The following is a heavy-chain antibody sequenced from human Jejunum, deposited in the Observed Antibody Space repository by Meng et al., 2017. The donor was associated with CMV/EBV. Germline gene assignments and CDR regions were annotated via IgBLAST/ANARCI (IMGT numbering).Heavy chain of an antibody. Sequence: GFTLGGYGMRWVRQAPGKGLEWVAFIHFDGTEKYYAASVKGRFTISRDNSKNTVYLQMNSLRGDDTAVYYCGKDPHDFWSGKNWSDSWGQGTLVTVSS. J-gene: IGHJ5*01. CDR1: GFTLGGYG. V-gene: IGHV3-30*02. CDR3: GKDPHDFWSGKNWSDS. CDR2: IHFDGTEK. D-gene: IGHD3-3*01.